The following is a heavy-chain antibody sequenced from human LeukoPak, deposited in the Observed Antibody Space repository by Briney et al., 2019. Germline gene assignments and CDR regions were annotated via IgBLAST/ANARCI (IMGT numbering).Heavy chain of an antibody. CDR3: AREKSGEWLGKYYYYGMDV. V-gene: IGHV4-59*01. CDR2: IYYSGST. Sequence: SETLSLTCTVSGGSISSYYWSWIRQPPGKGLEWIGYIYYSGSTNYNPSLESRVTISVDTSKNQFSLKLSSVTAADTAVYYCAREKSGEWLGKYYYYGMDVWGKGTTGTVS. J-gene: IGHJ6*04. D-gene: IGHD6-19*01. CDR1: GGSISSYY.